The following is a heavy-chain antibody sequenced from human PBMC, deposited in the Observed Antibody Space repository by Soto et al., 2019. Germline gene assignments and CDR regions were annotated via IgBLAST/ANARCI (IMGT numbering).Heavy chain of an antibody. CDR1: GFSFRNYW. J-gene: IGHJ6*02. CDR3: ARSPGYCSTTRCYGRDFAMDV. V-gene: IGHV3-74*01. Sequence: EVQLVESGGGLVQSGGSLRLTCAASGFSFRNYWMHWVRQAPGKGLVWVSRISDYGRVNYADSVEGRFTISRDDAKSELYLQMSSLRLEDTAVYYCARSPGYCSTTRCYGRDFAMDVWGQGTTVTVSS. D-gene: IGHD2-2*01. CDR2: ISDYGRV.